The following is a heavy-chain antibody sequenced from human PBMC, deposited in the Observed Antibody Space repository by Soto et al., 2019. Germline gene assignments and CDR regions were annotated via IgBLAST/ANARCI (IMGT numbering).Heavy chain of an antibody. CDR2: IKQDGSVK. CDR3: AKLRGDYTVFDY. J-gene: IGHJ4*02. CDR1: GFTFSDHA. V-gene: IGHV3-7*03. Sequence: PGGSLRLSCTASGFTFSDHAMAWVRQAPGKGLEWVASIKQDGSVKHYVDSVKGRFTISRDNAEKSLHLQMNSLRAEDTAVYYCAKLRGDYTVFDYWGQGARVTVSS. D-gene: IGHD4-17*01.